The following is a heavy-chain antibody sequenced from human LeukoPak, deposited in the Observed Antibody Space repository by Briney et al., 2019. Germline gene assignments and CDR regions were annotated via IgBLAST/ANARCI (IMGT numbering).Heavy chain of an antibody. CDR2: IIPIFGTA. Sequence: ASVKVSCKASGGTFSSYAISWVRQAPGQGLEWMGGIIPIFGTANYAQKFQGRVTITTDESTSTAYMELSSLRSEDTAVYYCARDGYGGYVAHFDYWGQGTLVTVSA. CDR3: ARDGYGGYVAHFDY. D-gene: IGHD4-17*01. CDR1: GGTFSSYA. J-gene: IGHJ4*02. V-gene: IGHV1-69*05.